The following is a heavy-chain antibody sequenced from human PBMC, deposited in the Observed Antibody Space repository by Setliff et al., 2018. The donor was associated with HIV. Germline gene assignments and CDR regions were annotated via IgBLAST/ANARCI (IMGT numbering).Heavy chain of an antibody. CDR1: SGSISTYY. CDR2: VHSTGTT. CDR3: ARARITMTGGRLEPYAFDR. Sequence: SETLSLTCTVSSGSISTYYWTWIRQPAGEGLEYIGRVHSTGTTIYNPSLKSRVTMSVDTSKNQLSLKLRSVTAADTAVYYCARARITMTGGRLEPYAFDRWGQGTKVTVSS. D-gene: IGHD3-22*01. V-gene: IGHV4-4*07. J-gene: IGHJ3*01.